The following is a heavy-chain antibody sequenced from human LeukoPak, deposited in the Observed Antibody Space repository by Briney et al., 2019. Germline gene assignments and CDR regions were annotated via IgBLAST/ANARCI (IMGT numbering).Heavy chain of an antibody. V-gene: IGHV3-23*01. Sequence: GGSLRLSCAASGFTFSNYAMTWVRQAPVKGLEWVSGISGSGDSTYYADSVKGRFTISRDNSKNTLYLQMNSLRAEDTAVYYCAKATPPLYYYDSSGLLLGGFDYWGQGTLVTVSS. CDR3: AKATPPLYYYDSSGLLLGGFDY. CDR2: ISGSGDST. J-gene: IGHJ4*02. CDR1: GFTFSNYA. D-gene: IGHD3-22*01.